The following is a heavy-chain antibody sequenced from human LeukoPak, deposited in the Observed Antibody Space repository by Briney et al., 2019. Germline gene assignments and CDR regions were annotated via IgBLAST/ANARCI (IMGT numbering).Heavy chain of an antibody. CDR2: ISSNGGST. D-gene: IGHD3-10*01. CDR3: ARDGRVIRGVLNPYYFDY. J-gene: IGHJ4*02. CDR1: GFTFSTNA. V-gene: IGHV3-64*01. Sequence: GGSLRLSCAASGFTFSTNAMHWVRQAPGKGLEYVSAISSNGGSTYYANSVKVRFTVSRDNSKNTLYLQMGSLRAEDMAVYYCARDGRVIRGVLNPYYFDYWGQGTLVTVSS.